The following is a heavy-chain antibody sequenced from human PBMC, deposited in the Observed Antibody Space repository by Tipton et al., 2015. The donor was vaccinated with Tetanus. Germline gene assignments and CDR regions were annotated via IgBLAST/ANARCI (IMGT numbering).Heavy chain of an antibody. J-gene: IGHJ4*02. V-gene: IGHV3-7*01. CDR3: VKDRGTQSGSGTYNFDL. CDR1: GFTFSNYW. D-gene: IGHD3-10*01. CDR2: IDQAGSDK. Sequence: SLRLSCAASGFTFSNYWMSWVRQAPGKGLEWVANIDQAGSDKYYVDSVKGRFTISRDNAKNSLFLQMDGLRAEDTAVYYCVKDRGTQSGSGTYNFDLWGQGTLVTVSS.